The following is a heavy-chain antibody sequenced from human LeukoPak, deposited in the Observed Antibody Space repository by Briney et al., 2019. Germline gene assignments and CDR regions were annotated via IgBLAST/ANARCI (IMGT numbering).Heavy chain of an antibody. J-gene: IGHJ2*01. CDR3: ARGSYPPRWYFDL. CDR2: IIEKGNA. CDR1: GGSFSSYS. V-gene: IGHV4-34*01. Sequence: PSETLSLTCALYGGSFSSYSWSWTWIRQTPEKGLEWIGEIIEKGNANYNPSLKSRVTIDLDTSKNQFSLKLTSMTAADTAMYYCARGSYPPRWYFDLWGRGTLVTVSS.